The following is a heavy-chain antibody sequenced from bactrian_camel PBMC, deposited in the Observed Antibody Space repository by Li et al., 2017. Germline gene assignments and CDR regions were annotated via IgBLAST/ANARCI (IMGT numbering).Heavy chain of an antibody. Sequence: QVQLVESGGGSVQAGGSLRLSCAASGYTYNRNCMAWFRQAPGKEVGWVAGITSLPSLFRAASYADSVKGRFTIRRDNGQTTVYLQMTSLEPGDSGMYYCAAKLRCSMRFDWRGRRTAFDYWGQGTQVTVS. CDR3: AAKLRCSMRFDWRGRRTAFDY. CDR1: GYTYNRNC. D-gene: IGHD2*01. J-gene: IGHJ4*01. CDR2: ITSLPSLFRAA. V-gene: IGHV3S6*01.